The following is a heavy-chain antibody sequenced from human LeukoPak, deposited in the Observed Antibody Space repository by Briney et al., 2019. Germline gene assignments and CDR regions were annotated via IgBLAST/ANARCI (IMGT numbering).Heavy chain of an antibody. V-gene: IGHV3-30*18. J-gene: IGHJ6*02. CDR3: AKDGLSVVYYYYGMDV. Sequence: GGSLRLSCAASGFTFSSYGMHWVRQAPGKGLEWVAVISYGGSNKYYADSVKGRFTISRDNSKNTLYLQMNSLRAEDTAVYYCAKDGLSVVYYYYGMDVWGQGTTVTVSS. CDR1: GFTFSSYG. CDR2: ISYGGSNK. D-gene: IGHD2-15*01.